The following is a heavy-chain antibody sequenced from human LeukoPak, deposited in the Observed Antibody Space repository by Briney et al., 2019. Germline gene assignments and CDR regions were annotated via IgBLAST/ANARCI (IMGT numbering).Heavy chain of an antibody. V-gene: IGHV1-2*02. J-gene: IGHJ4*02. Sequence: GASVKVSCKASGYTFTGYYMHWVRQAPGQGLEWMGWINPNSGGTNYAQKFQGRVTMTRDTSISTAYMELSRLRSDDTAVYYCARDPRHSSSWWPFDYWGQGTLVTVSS. CDR3: ARDPRHSSSWWPFDY. CDR1: GYTFTGYY. CDR2: INPNSGGT. D-gene: IGHD6-13*01.